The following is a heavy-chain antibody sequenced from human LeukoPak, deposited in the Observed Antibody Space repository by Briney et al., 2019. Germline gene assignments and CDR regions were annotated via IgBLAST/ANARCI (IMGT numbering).Heavy chain of an antibody. J-gene: IGHJ4*02. Sequence: PGGSLRLSCAASGFTFSSYAMHWVRQAPGKGLEWVAVISYDGSNKYYADSVKGRFTISRDNSKNTLYLQVNSLRAEDTAVYYCARGSGSLMGTDYWGQGTLVTVSS. CDR3: ARGSGSLMGTDY. CDR1: GFTFSSYA. CDR2: ISYDGSNK. D-gene: IGHD1-26*01. V-gene: IGHV3-30*04.